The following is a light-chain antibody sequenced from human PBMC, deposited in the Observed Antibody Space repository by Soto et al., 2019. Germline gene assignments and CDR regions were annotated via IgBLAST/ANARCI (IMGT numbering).Light chain of an antibody. Sequence: AIQLTQSPSSLSASVADRLAITFRASQGIRSALGWYQQKPGKVPKLLIYAASTLQSGVPSRFSGSGFGTDFTLTISSLQPEDFATYYCLLDYAYFWAFGQGTKVDIK. V-gene: IGKV1-6*01. CDR3: LLDYAYFWA. J-gene: IGKJ1*01. CDR2: AAS. CDR1: QGIRSA.